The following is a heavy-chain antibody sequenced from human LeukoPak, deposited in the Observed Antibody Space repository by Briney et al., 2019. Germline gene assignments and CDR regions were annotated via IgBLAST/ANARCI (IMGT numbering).Heavy chain of an antibody. J-gene: IGHJ4*02. D-gene: IGHD1-26*01. CDR1: GGSISSSTYF. CDR3: APRRAGGSTDY. Sequence: SETLSLTCTVSGGSISSSTYFWGWIRQPPGMGLEWIGSIYYTGSTYYNPSLKSRVAISVDTSKNQFSLKLSSVTAADTAVYYCAPRRAGGSTDYWGQGTLVTVSS. CDR2: IYYTGST. V-gene: IGHV4-39*07.